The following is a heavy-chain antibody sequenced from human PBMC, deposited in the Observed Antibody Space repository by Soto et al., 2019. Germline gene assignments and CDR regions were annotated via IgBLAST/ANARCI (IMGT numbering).Heavy chain of an antibody. CDR1: GGSISSSYW. CDR2: IYHSGST. J-gene: IGHJ4*02. CDR3: ARDQGGGAQSGFDS. D-gene: IGHD3-16*01. Sequence: QVRLQESGPGLVKPSGTLSLTCAVSGGSISSSYWWSWVRQPPGKGLEWIGEIYHSGSTNYNPSLRSRVPIXVXKPXPQFSLKLSSVTAADTAVYYCARDQGGGAQSGFDSWGQGTLVTVSS. V-gene: IGHV4-4*02.